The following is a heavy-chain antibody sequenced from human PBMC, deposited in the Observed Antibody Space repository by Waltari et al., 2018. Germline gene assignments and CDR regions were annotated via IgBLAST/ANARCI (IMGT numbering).Heavy chain of an antibody. Sequence: EVQLVESGGGLVQPGGSLRLSCAASGFTFSDYWMSWVRQAPGEGLGGVANIKKDGSEKFYVDSVKGRFTISRDNARNSVFLQMNSLRVEDTAVYYCAGPRIAVWGRGTTVTISS. CDR2: IKKDGSEK. CDR3: AGPRIAV. D-gene: IGHD6-13*01. V-gene: IGHV3-7*01. J-gene: IGHJ6*04. CDR1: GFTFSDYW.